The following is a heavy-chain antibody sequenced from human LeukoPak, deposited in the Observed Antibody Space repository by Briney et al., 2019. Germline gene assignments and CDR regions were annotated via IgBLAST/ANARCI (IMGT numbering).Heavy chain of an antibody. D-gene: IGHD2-2*02. Sequence: SGTLSLTCAVSGGSISSSNWWSWVRQPPGKGLEWIGEIYHIGSTYYNPSLKSRVTISVDRSKNQFSLKLSSVTAADTAVYYCARGIVVVPAAISDWGQGTLVTVSS. J-gene: IGHJ4*02. CDR1: GGSISSSNW. CDR2: IYHIGST. V-gene: IGHV4-4*02. CDR3: ARGIVVVPAAISD.